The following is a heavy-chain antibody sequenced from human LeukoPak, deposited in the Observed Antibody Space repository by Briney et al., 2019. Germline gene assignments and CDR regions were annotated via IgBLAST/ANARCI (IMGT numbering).Heavy chain of an antibody. V-gene: IGHV3-64D*06. D-gene: IGHD3-22*01. J-gene: IGHJ4*02. CDR3: VKSDYYDSSGTTDY. CDR1: GFTFSSYA. Sequence: PGGSLRLSCSASGFTFSSYAMHWVRQAPGKGLEYVSAISSNGGSTYYADSVKGRFTISRDNSKNTLYLQMSSLRAEDTAVYYCVKSDYYDSSGTTDYWGQGTLVTVS. CDR2: ISSNGGST.